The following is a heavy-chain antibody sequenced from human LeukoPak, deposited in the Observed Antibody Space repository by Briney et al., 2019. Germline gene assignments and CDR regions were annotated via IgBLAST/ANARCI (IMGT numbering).Heavy chain of an antibody. CDR3: ARDLWELLPSGGS. J-gene: IGHJ5*02. CDR2: IIPIFGTA. D-gene: IGHD1-26*01. Sequence: ASVKVSCKASGGTFSSYAISWVRQAPGQGLEWMGGIIPIFGTANYAQKFQGRVTITADESTSTAYMELSSLRSEDTAVYYCARDLWELLPSGGSWGQGTLVTVSS. CDR1: GGTFSSYA. V-gene: IGHV1-69*13.